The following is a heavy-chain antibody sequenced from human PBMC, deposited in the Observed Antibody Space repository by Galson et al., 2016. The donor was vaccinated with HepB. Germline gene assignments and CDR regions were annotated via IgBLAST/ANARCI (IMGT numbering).Heavy chain of an antibody. J-gene: IGHJ4*02. D-gene: IGHD2-2*01. CDR1: GYRFTSHW. CDR2: IYPGYSDI. V-gene: IGHV5-51*03. CDR3: ARPQNCSSASCPFDD. Sequence: QSGAEVKKPGESLKISCESSGYRFTSHWSGWVLQLPGKGLDWMGNIYPGYSDIRYSPSFRGQVTISADVSISTAYLQRRSLKASDTAMYYCARPQNCSSASCPFDDWGQGTLVTVSS.